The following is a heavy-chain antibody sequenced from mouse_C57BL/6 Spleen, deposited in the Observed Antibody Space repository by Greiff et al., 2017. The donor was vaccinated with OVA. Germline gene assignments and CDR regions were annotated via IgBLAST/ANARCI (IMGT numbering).Heavy chain of an antibody. Sequence: QVQLKESGPELVKPGASVKISCKASGYAFSSSWMNWVKQRPGKGLEWIGRIYPGDGDTNYNGKFKGKATLTADKSSSTAYMQLSSLTSEDSAVYFCARFYYGSLYYFDYWGQGTTLTVSS. CDR2: IYPGDGDT. CDR1: GYAFSSSW. CDR3: ARFYYGSLYYFDY. D-gene: IGHD1-1*01. V-gene: IGHV1-82*01. J-gene: IGHJ2*01.